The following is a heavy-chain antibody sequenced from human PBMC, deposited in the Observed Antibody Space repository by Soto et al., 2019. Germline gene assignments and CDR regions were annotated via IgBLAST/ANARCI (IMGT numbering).Heavy chain of an antibody. J-gene: IGHJ5*02. D-gene: IGHD5-18*01. V-gene: IGHV3-23*01. CDR2: ISGSGGST. CDR1: GFTFSSYA. Sequence: PGGSLRLSCAASGFTFSSYAMSWVRQAPGKGLEWVSAISGSGGSTYYADSVKGRFTISRDNSKNTLYLQMNSLRAEDTAVYYCAKDSLQLWSPSWFDPWGQAWSPSPQ. CDR3: AKDSLQLWSPSWFDP.